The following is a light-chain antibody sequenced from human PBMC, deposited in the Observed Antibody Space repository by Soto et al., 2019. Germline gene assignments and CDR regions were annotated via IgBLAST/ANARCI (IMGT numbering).Light chain of an antibody. J-gene: IGKJ5*01. V-gene: IGKV2-30*02. CDR3: MQGTHWPIT. CDR2: KVS. Sequence: DVVMTQSPLSLPVTLGQPASISCRSSQSLVHSDGIAYFSWFQQRPGRSPRRPIYKVSNRDSGVPARFSGSGSGTDFALKISRVEAEDVGVYYCMQGTHWPITFGQGTRLEIK. CDR1: QSLVHSDGIAY.